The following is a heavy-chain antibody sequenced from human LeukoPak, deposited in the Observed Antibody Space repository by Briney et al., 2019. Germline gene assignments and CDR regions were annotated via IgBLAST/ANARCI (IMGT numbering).Heavy chain of an antibody. J-gene: IGHJ4*02. Sequence: SGTLSLTCVVSGDSICSSKWWSWVRQPPGKGLEWIGEIYHSGGTNYNPSLKSRVTILVDKSKNQFSLNLSSVTVADTAVYYCARRASWYYFDYWGQGTLVTVSS. CDR3: ARRASWYYFDY. CDR2: IYHSGGT. V-gene: IGHV4-4*02. CDR1: GDSICSSKW. D-gene: IGHD1-1*01.